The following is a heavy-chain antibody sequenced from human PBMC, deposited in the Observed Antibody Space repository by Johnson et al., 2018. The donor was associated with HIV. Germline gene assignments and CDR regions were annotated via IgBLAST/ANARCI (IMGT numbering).Heavy chain of an antibody. J-gene: IGHJ3*02. CDR1: GFTVSSNY. CDR3: AREGAWVKAFDI. Sequence: MQLVESGGGLIQPGGSLRLSCAASGFTVSSNYMSWVRQAPGKGLEWVSGISCNRGSIGYADSVTGRFTISRDNAKNSLYLQKNSLGAEDTAVYYCAREGAWVKAFDIWGQGTMVTVSS. D-gene: IGHD1-26*01. V-gene: IGHV3-53*01. CDR2: SCNRGSI.